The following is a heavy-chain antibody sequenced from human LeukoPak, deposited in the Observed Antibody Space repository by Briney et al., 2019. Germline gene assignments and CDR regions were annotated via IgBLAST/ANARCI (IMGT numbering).Heavy chain of an antibody. D-gene: IGHD7-27*01. J-gene: IGHJ4*02. Sequence: GGSLRLSCAASGFTFSSYAMSWVRQTPGKGLEWVSAISGGAITTYYADSVKGRFTISRDNAKNSLYLQVNSLRTEDTAVYYCVRDGSSWGNFDYWGQGTLVSVSS. CDR2: ISGGAITT. CDR1: GFTFSSYA. V-gene: IGHV3-23*01. CDR3: VRDGSSWGNFDY.